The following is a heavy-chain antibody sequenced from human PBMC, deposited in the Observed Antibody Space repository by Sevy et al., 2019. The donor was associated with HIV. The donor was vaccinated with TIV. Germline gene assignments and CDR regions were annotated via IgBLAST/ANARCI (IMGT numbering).Heavy chain of an antibody. V-gene: IGHV4-4*07. J-gene: IGHJ6*02. CDR2: ICTSGST. Sequence: SETLSLTCTVSGGSISHYYWNWIRQPAGKGLEWIGRICTSGSTKYNPSLKSRVTMSVDTSKNQFSLKLSSVTAADTAVYYCARDGNFGSGSYYYYCNGMDVWGQGTTVTVSS. CDR3: ARDGNFGSGSYYYYCNGMDV. CDR1: GGSISHYY. D-gene: IGHD3-10*01.